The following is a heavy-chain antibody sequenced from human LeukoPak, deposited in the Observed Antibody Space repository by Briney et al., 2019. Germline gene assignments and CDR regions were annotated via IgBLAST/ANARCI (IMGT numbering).Heavy chain of an antibody. CDR2: ISGSGGGT. CDR1: GFTFSSYG. CDR3: ARGIAAAGANWFDP. D-gene: IGHD6-13*01. V-gene: IGHV3-23*01. Sequence: GGSLRLSCAASGFTFSSYGMSWVRQAPGKGLEWVSLISGSGGGTDYADSVKGRFTVSRDNSKNTLYLQMNSLRAEDTAVYYCARGIAAAGANWFDPWGQGTLVTVSS. J-gene: IGHJ5*02.